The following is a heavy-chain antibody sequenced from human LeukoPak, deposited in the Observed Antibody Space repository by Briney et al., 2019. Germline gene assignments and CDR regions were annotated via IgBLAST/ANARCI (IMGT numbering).Heavy chain of an antibody. CDR2: IYYSGST. J-gene: IGHJ4*02. CDR1: GGSISSSSYY. D-gene: IGHD1-26*01. CDR3: ARSRVGPYYFDY. Sequence: SETLSLTCTVSGGSISSSSYYWGWIRQPPGKGLEWIGSIYYSGSTYYNPSLKSRVTISVDTSKNRFSLKLSSVTAADTAVYYCARSRVGPYYFDYWGQGTLVTVSS. V-gene: IGHV4-39*01.